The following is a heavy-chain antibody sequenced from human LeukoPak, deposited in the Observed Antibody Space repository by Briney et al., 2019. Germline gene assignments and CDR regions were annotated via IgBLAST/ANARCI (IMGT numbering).Heavy chain of an antibody. CDR2: IYYSGST. CDR3: AGSLIVVPAAMRVSDYYYYGMDV. D-gene: IGHD2-2*01. Sequence: SETLSLTCTVSGGSISSYYWSWIRQPPGKGLEWIGYIYYSGSTNYNPSLKSRVTISVDTSKNQFSLKLSSVTAADTAVYYCAGSLIVVPAAMRVSDYYYYGMDVWGQGTTVTVSS. V-gene: IGHV4-59*01. CDR1: GGSISSYY. J-gene: IGHJ6*02.